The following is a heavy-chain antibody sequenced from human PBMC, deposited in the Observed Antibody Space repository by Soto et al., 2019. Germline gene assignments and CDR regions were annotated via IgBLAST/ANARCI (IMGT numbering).Heavy chain of an antibody. Sequence: QVQLVQSGAEVKKPGALVKVSCKASGYTFTTYGMSWVRQAPGQGLDWMGWISTYNGNTKYAERLQGRVTMTTDTTTSTAYMELRSLTSDDTAVYYCARGPTDYYDNSGNYFLDYWGQGTLVTVSS. CDR1: GYTFTTYG. J-gene: IGHJ4*02. CDR3: ARGPTDYYDNSGNYFLDY. D-gene: IGHD3-22*01. V-gene: IGHV1-18*01. CDR2: ISTYNGNT.